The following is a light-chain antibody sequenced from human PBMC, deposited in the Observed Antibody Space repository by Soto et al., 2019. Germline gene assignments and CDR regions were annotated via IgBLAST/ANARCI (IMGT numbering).Light chain of an antibody. J-gene: IGKJ1*01. V-gene: IGKV1-5*03. CDR1: QSISSW. CDR2: KAS. CDR3: QQYNSYWT. Sequence: DIQMTQSPSTLSASVGDRVTITCRASQSISSWLAWYQQKPGKAPKLLIYKASSLESGVPSRFSGSGSGTEFTLTISSLQPYDFATYFCQQYNSYWTFRQGTKV.